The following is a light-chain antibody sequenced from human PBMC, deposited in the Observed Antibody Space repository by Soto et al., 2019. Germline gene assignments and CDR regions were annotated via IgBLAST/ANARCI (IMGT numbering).Light chain of an antibody. CDR1: QSISSY. CDR2: AAS. V-gene: IGKV1-39*01. Sequence: DIQMTQSPSSLSASVGDRVTITCRASQSISSYLNWYQQKPGKAPKLLIYAASSLQSGVPSRFSGSGSGTDFTLTISSLQPEDFATYYCPQSYSTLTLGGGTKVDI. CDR3: PQSYSTLT. J-gene: IGKJ4*01.